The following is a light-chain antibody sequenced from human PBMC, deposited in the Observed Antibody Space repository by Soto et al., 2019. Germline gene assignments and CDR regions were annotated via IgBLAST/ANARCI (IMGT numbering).Light chain of an antibody. CDR1: QSVSSN. V-gene: IGKV3-15*01. CDR3: QQRGDWPPIT. CDR2: GAS. Sequence: EIVMTQSPATLSVYPRERATLSCRASQSVSSNLAWYQQKPGQAPRLLIYGASTRATDIPARFSGSGSGTEFTLTISSLQSEDFAVYYCQQRGDWPPITFGQGTRLEIK. J-gene: IGKJ5*01.